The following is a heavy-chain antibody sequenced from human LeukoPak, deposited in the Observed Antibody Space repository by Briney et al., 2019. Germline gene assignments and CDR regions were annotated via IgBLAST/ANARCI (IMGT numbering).Heavy chain of an antibody. Sequence: PSETLSLTCAVYGGSFSGYYWSWIRQPPGKGLEWIGEINHSGSTNYNPSLTSRGTISVEKSKKKFSLKLSSVTAADTAVYYCARVHDFWSGSLDFWGQGTLVTVSS. D-gene: IGHD3-3*01. J-gene: IGHJ4*02. V-gene: IGHV4-34*01. CDR3: ARVHDFWSGSLDF. CDR2: INHSGST. CDR1: GGSFSGYY.